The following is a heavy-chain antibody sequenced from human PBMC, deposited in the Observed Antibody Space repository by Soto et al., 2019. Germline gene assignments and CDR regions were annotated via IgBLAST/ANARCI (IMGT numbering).Heavy chain of an antibody. D-gene: IGHD3-3*01. CDR3: AKVQYDFWSGSPSWRDYYYYGMDV. CDR2: ISSSSSYI. CDR1: GFTFSSYS. Sequence: PGGSLRLSCAASGFTFSSYSMNWVRQAPGKGLEWVSSISSSSSYIYYADSVKGRFTISRDNSKNSLYLQMNSLRTEDTALYYCAKVQYDFWSGSPSWRDYYYYGMDVWGQGTTVTVSS. V-gene: IGHV3-21*04. J-gene: IGHJ6*02.